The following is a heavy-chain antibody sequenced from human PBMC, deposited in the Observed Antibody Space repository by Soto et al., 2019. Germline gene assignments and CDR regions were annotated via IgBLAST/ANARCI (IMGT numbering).Heavy chain of an antibody. CDR2: ISSSSSYI. V-gene: IGHV3-21*01. CDR3: ARAELWFGELIYYFDY. Sequence: GGSLRLSCAASGFTFSSYSMNWVRQAPGKGLEWVSSISSSSSYIYYADSVKGRFTISRDNAKNSLYLQMNSLRAEDTAVYYCARAELWFGELIYYFDYWGQGTLVTVSS. D-gene: IGHD3-10*01. J-gene: IGHJ4*02. CDR1: GFTFSSYS.